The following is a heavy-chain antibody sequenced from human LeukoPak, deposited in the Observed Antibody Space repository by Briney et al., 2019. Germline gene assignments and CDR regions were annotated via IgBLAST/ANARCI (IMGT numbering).Heavy chain of an antibody. Sequence: SETLSLTCTVSGVTISSYYWNWIRQPPGKGLEWIGYVHYSGSTKHNPSLKSRVNISVDTSKNQFSLKLSSVIAADRAVYYCARWYSSGWAFDYWGQGTLVTVSS. J-gene: IGHJ4*02. V-gene: IGHV4-59*08. CDR2: VHYSGST. D-gene: IGHD6-19*01. CDR3: ARWYSSGWAFDY. CDR1: GVTISSYY.